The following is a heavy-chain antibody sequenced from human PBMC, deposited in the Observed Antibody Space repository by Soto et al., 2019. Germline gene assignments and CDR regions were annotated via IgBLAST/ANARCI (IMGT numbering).Heavy chain of an antibody. CDR2: ISSSSSTI. CDR3: ARAPGYCSGGSCYGGYY. V-gene: IGHV3-48*01. J-gene: IGHJ4*02. D-gene: IGHD2-15*01. CDR1: GFTFSSYS. Sequence: EVQLVESGGGLVQPGESLRLSCAASGFTFSSYSMNWVRQAPGKGLEWVSYISSSSSTIYYADSVKGRFTISRDNAKNSLYLQMNSLRAEDTAVYYCARAPGYCSGGSCYGGYYWGQGALVTVSS.